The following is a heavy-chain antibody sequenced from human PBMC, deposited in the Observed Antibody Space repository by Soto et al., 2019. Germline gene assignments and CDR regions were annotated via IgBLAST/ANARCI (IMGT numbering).Heavy chain of an antibody. J-gene: IGHJ6*03. CDR2: IYYSGST. D-gene: IGHD4-17*01. CDR1: GGSISSSSYY. Sequence: PSETLSLTCTVSGGSISSSSYYWGWIRQPPGKGLEWIGSIYYSGSTYYNPSLKSRVTISVDTSKNQFSLKLSSVTAADTAVYYCARQDYGDYGYYYYYMDVWGEGTTVTVSS. V-gene: IGHV4-39*01. CDR3: ARQDYGDYGYYYYYMDV.